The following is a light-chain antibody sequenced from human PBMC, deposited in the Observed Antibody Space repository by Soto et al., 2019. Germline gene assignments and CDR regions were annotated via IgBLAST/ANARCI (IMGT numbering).Light chain of an antibody. CDR1: QSVSSSY. CDR2: GAS. Sequence: EIVLTQSPGTLSLSPGDRATLSCRASQSVSSSYLAWYQQKPGQAPRLLIYGASSRATGSPDRFRGSGCGTDFTLTISRLEPEDFAVYYCQQYGSSPPITFGQGTRLEIK. J-gene: IGKJ5*01. V-gene: IGKV3-20*01. CDR3: QQYGSSPPIT.